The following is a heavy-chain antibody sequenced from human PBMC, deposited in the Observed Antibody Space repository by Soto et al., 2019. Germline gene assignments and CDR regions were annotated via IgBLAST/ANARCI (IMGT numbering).Heavy chain of an antibody. Sequence: SETLSLTCTVSGGSISSGDYYWSWIRQPPGKGLEWIGYIYYSGSTYYNPSLKSRVTISVDTSKNQFSLKLSSVTAADTAVYYCARTYYYDSSGYLGFYFDYWGQGTLVTVSS. CDR1: GGSISSGDYY. V-gene: IGHV4-30-4*01. D-gene: IGHD3-22*01. CDR3: ARTYYYDSSGYLGFYFDY. CDR2: IYYSGST. J-gene: IGHJ4*02.